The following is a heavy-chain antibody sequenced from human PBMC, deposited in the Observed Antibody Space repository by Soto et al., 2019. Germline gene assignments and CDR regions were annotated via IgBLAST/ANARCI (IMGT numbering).Heavy chain of an antibody. Sequence: VSGGGVVQPGRSLRLSCAASGFTFSSYAMHWVRQAPGKGLEWVAVISYDGSNKYYADSVKGRFTISRDNSKNTLYLQMNSLRAEDTAVYYCARDGLGRDIVVVVAAGIFDYWGQGTLVTVSS. V-gene: IGHV3-30-3*01. J-gene: IGHJ4*02. CDR3: ARDGLGRDIVVVVAAGIFDY. CDR2: ISYDGSNK. CDR1: GFTFSSYA. D-gene: IGHD2-15*01.